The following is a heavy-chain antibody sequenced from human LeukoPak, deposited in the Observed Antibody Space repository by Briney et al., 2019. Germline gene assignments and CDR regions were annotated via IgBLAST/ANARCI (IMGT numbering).Heavy chain of an antibody. CDR2: MYTSEST. V-gene: IGHV4-4*07. J-gene: IGHJ4*02. D-gene: IGHD2-2*01. Sequence: SETLSLTCTVSGDSISRYYWSWIRQPAGKGLEWIGRMYTSESTNYNPSLKNRITMSVDPSKNQFSLKLISGTAADTAVYYCAREITSTSRHFDYWGQGTLVPVSS. CDR1: GDSISRYY. CDR3: AREITSTSRHFDY.